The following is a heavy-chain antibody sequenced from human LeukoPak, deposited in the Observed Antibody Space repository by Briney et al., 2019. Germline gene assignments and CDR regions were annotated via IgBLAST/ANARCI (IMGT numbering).Heavy chain of an antibody. D-gene: IGHD2-2*01. CDR3: ARNPGKEYQLLFGNWFDP. Sequence: SETLSLTCTVSGDSISSYYRRWIRQPPGKGLEWIGYIYSSGSTNYNPPLKSRVTISVDTSNNQFSLKLSSVTAADTAVYYCARNPGKEYQLLFGNWFDPWGQGTLVTVSS. CDR1: GDSISSYY. J-gene: IGHJ5*02. CDR2: IYSSGST. V-gene: IGHV4-59*01.